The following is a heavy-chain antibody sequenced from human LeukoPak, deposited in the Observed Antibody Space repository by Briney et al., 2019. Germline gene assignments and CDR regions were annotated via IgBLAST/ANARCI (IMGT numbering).Heavy chain of an antibody. J-gene: IGHJ4*02. Sequence: SETLSLTCTVSGGSISSYYWSWIRQPPGKGLEWIGYIYYSGSTNYNPSLKSRVTMSVDTSKNQFSLRLSSVTAADTAVYYCARGGGVVVTAAHFDYWGRGTLVTVSS. CDR3: ARGGGVVVTAAHFDY. V-gene: IGHV4-59*01. D-gene: IGHD2-21*02. CDR2: IYYSGST. CDR1: GGSISSYY.